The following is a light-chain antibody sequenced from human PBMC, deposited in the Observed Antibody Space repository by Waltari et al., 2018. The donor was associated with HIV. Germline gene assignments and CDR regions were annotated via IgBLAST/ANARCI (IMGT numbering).Light chain of an antibody. J-gene: IGLJ1*01. V-gene: IGLV2-14*03. CDR1: NSDVGGYNY. Sequence: QSALTQPASVSGSPGQSITISCTGTNSDVGGYNYVYWYQQHPGKAPKLMIYDVSNRPSGVSNRFSGSKSGNTASLTISGLQAEDEADYYCSSYTSSNTLPYVFGTGTKVTVL. CDR2: DVS. CDR3: SSYTSSNTLPYV.